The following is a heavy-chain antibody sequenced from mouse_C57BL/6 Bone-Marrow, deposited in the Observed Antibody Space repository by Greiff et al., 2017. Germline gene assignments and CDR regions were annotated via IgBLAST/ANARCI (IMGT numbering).Heavy chain of an antibody. J-gene: IGHJ2*01. D-gene: IGHD1-1*01. CDR1: GFTFSDYG. CDR2: ISSGSSTI. V-gene: IGHV5-17*01. Sequence: EVKLMESGGGLVKPGGSLKLSCAASGFTFSDYGMHWVRQAPEKGLEWVAYISSGSSTIYYADTVKGRFTISRDTAKNTLFLQMTSLRSEDTAMYYCASHYGSIYFDYWGQGTTLTVAS. CDR3: ASHYGSIYFDY.